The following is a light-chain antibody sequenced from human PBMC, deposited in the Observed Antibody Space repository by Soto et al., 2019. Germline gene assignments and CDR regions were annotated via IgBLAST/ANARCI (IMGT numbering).Light chain of an antibody. J-gene: IGKJ1*01. CDR3: QRYGSSRPWT. CDR2: GAS. CDR1: QSVTSNY. V-gene: IGKV3-20*01. Sequence: TPSTGTLPLPPGERAPLSCRHCQSVTSNYIAWYQQKPGQAPRLLIYGASSRATGIPDRFSGSGSGTDFTLTISRLEPADFAVYYCQRYGSSRPWTFGQGSIV.